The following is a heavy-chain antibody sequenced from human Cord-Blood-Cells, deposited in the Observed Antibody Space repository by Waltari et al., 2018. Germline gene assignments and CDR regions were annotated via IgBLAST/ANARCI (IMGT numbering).Heavy chain of an antibody. CDR3: ARGLLVMYSWFDP. CDR2: INPNGGGT. D-gene: IGHD2-8*02. CDR1: GYTFTGYY. J-gene: IGHJ5*02. V-gene: IGHV1-2*02. Sequence: QVQLVQSGAEVKKPGASVKVSCKAPGYTFTGYYMHWVRQAPGQGLEWTGWINPNGGGTNAARRFQGRVTMTRDRSISTAYSGLRRLESDDTAGYEWARGLLVMYSWFDPWGQGTLVTVSS.